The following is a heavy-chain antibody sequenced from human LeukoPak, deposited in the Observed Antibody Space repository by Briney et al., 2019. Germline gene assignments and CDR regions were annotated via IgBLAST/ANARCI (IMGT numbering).Heavy chain of an antibody. V-gene: IGHV4-59*08. CDR3: ARGFGAGNYYYGWFDP. CDR2: IYYSGST. CDR1: GGSISSYY. D-gene: IGHD3-10*01. J-gene: IGHJ5*02. Sequence: SETLSLTCTVSGGSISSYYWSWIRQPPGKGLEWIGYIYYSGSTNYNPSLKSRVTISVDTSKNQFSLKLSSVTAADTAVYYCARGFGAGNYYYGWFDPWGQGTLVTVSS.